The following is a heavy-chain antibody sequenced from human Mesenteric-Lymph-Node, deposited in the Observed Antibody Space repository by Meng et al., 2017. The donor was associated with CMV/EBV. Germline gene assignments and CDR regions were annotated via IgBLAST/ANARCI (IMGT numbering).Heavy chain of an antibody. CDR2: ISDSGST. J-gene: IGHJ2*01. D-gene: IGHD5-18*01. Sequence: FGDSISGGDYFWSWIRQSPGKGLEWIGYISDSGSTYYKPSLKSRATISLSTSKNHLSLRLGSVTAADAAIYYCARVSTPMGAWFFDLWGRGTLVTVSS. V-gene: IGHV4-30-4*08. CDR3: ARVSTPMGAWFFDL. CDR1: GDSISGGDYF.